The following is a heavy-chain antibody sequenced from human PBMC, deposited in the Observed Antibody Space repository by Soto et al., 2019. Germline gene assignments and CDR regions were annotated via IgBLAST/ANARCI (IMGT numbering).Heavy chain of an antibody. CDR1: GFTFSNAW. V-gene: IGHV3-15*07. Sequence: GGSLRLSCAASGFTFSNAWINWVRQAPGKGLEWVGRIKSKTDGGTTDFAAPVKGRFAISRDDSKDMVYLQMNSLKTEDTGIYYCPKVSYSTIKLVLLDYGGQGPLVPVPS. CDR2: IKSKTDGGTT. D-gene: IGHD3-3*01. CDR3: PKVSYSTIKLVLLDY. J-gene: IGHJ4*02.